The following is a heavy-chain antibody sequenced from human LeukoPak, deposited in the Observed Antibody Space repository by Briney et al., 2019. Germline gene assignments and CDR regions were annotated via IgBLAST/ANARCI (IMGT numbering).Heavy chain of an antibody. CDR2: IYYSGST. Sequence: PSETLSLTCTVASGSIGSYYLGWIRQPPGKGLEWIGYIYYSGSTNYNPSLKSRVTISVDTSMNQFSLKLSSVTAADTAVYYFGRDLEDYYERSPGAFDIWGQGTMVTVSS. CDR3: GRDLEDYYERSPGAFDI. CDR1: SGSIGSYY. J-gene: IGHJ3*02. V-gene: IGHV4-59*01. D-gene: IGHD3-22*01.